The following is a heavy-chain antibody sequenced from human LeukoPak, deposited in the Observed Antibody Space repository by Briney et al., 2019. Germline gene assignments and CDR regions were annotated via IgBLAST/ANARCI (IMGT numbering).Heavy chain of an antibody. CDR3: ARSLRYFDWSYPINDY. Sequence: GGSLRLSCAASGFTFSSYAMHWVRQAPGKGLEWVAVISYDGSNKYYADSAKGRFTISRDNSKNTLYLQMNSLRAEDTAVYYCARSLRYFDWSYPINDYWGQGTLVTVSS. CDR1: GFTFSSYA. J-gene: IGHJ4*02. CDR2: ISYDGSNK. D-gene: IGHD3-9*01. V-gene: IGHV3-30*04.